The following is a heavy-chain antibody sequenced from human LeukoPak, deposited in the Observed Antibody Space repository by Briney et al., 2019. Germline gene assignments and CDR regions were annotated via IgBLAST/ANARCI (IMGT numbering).Heavy chain of an antibody. Sequence: PGGSLRLSCAVSGFTFSDYYMSWIRQAPGKGLEWVSYISGSGATIYYADSVKGRFTISRDNAKNSLYLQMNSLRAEDTAVYYCARSDCGGDCHSTSWGQGALVTVSS. D-gene: IGHD2-21*02. V-gene: IGHV3-11*01. CDR2: ISGSGATI. CDR1: GFTFSDYY. J-gene: IGHJ5*02. CDR3: ARSDCGGDCHSTS.